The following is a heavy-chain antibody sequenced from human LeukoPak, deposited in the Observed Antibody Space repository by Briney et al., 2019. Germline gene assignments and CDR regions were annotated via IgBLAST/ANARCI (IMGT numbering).Heavy chain of an antibody. CDR2: IYTSGST. CDR3: ARNGRWEYYDSSGYYEKSWFDP. CDR1: GGSISSYY. V-gene: IGHV4-4*07. J-gene: IGHJ5*02. D-gene: IGHD3-22*01. Sequence: PSETLSLTCTVSGGSISSYYWSWIWQPAGRGLEWIGRIYTSGSTNYNPSLKSRVTMSVDTSKNQFSLKLSSVTAADTAVYYCARNGRWEYYDSSGYYEKSWFDPWGQGTLVTVSS.